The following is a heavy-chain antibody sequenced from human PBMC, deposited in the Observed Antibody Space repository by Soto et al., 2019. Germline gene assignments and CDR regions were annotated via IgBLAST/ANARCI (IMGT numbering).Heavy chain of an antibody. V-gene: IGHV3-74*01. J-gene: IGHJ2*01. D-gene: IGHD1-20*01. CDR2: VNDDGSST. Sequence: GGSLRISCASSGFTFRRHRMHLVRQAPGKGLVWVARVNDDGSSTAYGDSVRGRFTISRDNAKNTLYLQMDSLKTEDTAVYYCARDLITASGGPNWYFDLWGRGTLVTVSS. CDR3: ARDLITASGGPNWYFDL. CDR1: GFTFRRHR.